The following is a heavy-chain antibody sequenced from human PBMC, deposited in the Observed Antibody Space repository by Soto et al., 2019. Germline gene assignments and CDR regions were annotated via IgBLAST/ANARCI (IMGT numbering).Heavy chain of an antibody. J-gene: IGHJ6*02. CDR2: IIPIFGTA. CDR1: GGTFSSYA. D-gene: IGHD2-8*01. Sequence: QVQLVQSGAEVKKPGSSVKVSCKASGGTFSSYAISWVRQAPGQGLEWMGGIIPIFGTANYAQKFQGRVTITGEEPTSTAYMELSSLRTQYRALFYCARPPPNGGHNYYYYYGMDVWGQASTVTVSS. V-gene: IGHV1-69*12. CDR3: ARPPPNGGHNYYYYYGMDV.